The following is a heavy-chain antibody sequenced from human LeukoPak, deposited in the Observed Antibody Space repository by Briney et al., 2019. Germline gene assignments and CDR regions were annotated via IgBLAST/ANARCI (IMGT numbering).Heavy chain of an antibody. D-gene: IGHD1-7*01. CDR2: ILDLGST. V-gene: IGHV4-4*07. Sequence: SETLSLTCTVSGGSNSSDYWSWIRQPAGRGLEGIGRILDLGSTNYNPSLKSRVTMSVDTSKNQFSLKLNSVTAADTAVYYCARGITGTTGANYYYYHMDVWGKGTTVTVSS. CDR3: ARGITGTTGANYYYYHMDV. J-gene: IGHJ6*03. CDR1: GGSNSSDY.